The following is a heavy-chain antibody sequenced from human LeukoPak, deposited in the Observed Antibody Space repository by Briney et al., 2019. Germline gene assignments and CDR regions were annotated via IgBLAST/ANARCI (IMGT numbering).Heavy chain of an antibody. V-gene: IGHV3-48*03. Sequence: GGSLRLSCAASGFTFFSYEMYWGRHAPGKGLQRVSYISSSGSTIYYADSVKGRFTISRDNAKNSLYLQMNSLRAEDTAVYYCARALPSSWEFFDYWGQGTLVTVSS. J-gene: IGHJ4*02. D-gene: IGHD6-13*01. CDR2: ISSSGSTI. CDR1: GFTFFSYE. CDR3: ARALPSSWEFFDY.